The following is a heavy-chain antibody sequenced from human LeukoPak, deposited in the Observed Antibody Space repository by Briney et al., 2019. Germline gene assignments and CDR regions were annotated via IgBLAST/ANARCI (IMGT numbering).Heavy chain of an antibody. V-gene: IGHV3-7*03. CDR1: GFTFSGFW. CDR2: INSDGSEG. CDR3: ARSSYSSSSSV. J-gene: IGHJ3*01. D-gene: IGHD6-6*01. Sequence: GVPLRLSCAVSGFTFSGFWMSRSRQAPGKGLEWVASINSDGSEGYYADVVKGRFTISRDNAKNSLYLQINSLRAEDTAVYYCARSSYSSSSSVWGQGTMVTVSS.